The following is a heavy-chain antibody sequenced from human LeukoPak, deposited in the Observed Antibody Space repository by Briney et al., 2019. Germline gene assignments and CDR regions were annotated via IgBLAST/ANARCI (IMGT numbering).Heavy chain of an antibody. CDR1: GGSISSGDYY. J-gene: IGHJ5*02. Sequence: SETLSLTCTVSGGSISSGDYYWSWIRQPPGKGLEWIGYIYYSGSTYYNPSLKSRVTISVDTSKNQFSLKLSSVTAADTAVYYCAAQYQLLFNWFDPWGQGTLVTVSS. V-gene: IGHV4-30-4*01. D-gene: IGHD2-2*01. CDR3: AAQYQLLFNWFDP. CDR2: IYYSGST.